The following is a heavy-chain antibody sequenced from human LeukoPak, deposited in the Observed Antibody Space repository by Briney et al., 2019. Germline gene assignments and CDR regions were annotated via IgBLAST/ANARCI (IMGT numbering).Heavy chain of an antibody. CDR2: ISGSGGST. D-gene: IGHD6-13*01. CDR1: GFTFSSYA. Sequence: PGGSLRLSCAASGFTFSSYAMSWVRQAPGKGLEWVSAISGSGGSTYYADSVKGRFTISRDNSKNTLYLQMNSLRAEDTAVYYCAKDRRYRIAAADDNWFDPWGQGTLVTVYS. V-gene: IGHV3-23*01. J-gene: IGHJ5*02. CDR3: AKDRRYRIAAADDNWFDP.